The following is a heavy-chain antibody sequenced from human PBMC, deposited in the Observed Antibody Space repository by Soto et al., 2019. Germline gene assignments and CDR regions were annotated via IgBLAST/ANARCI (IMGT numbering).Heavy chain of an antibody. Sequence: SQTLSLTCAISGDSVSSNSAAWNWIRQSPSRGLEWLGRTYYRSKWYNDYAVSVKSRITINPDTSKNQFSLQLNSVTPEDTAVYYCARDPTGPYYGDYDDAFDIWGQVTMVTVSS. CDR2: TYYRSKWYN. CDR1: GDSVSSNSAA. J-gene: IGHJ3*02. V-gene: IGHV6-1*01. CDR3: ARDPTGPYYGDYDDAFDI. D-gene: IGHD4-17*01.